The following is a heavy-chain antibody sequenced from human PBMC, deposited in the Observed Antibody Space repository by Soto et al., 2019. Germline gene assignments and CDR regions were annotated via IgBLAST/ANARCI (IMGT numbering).Heavy chain of an antibody. J-gene: IGHJ4*02. Sequence: GSLRLSCAASGFSISDHYMSWIRQAPGKGLEWVSYSSNSGTFTKYADSVKGRFSISRDNAKNSLYLEINSLRGEDTAIYYCVRSGDNYNVLDYWGQGTPVTVSS. D-gene: IGHD3-10*02. V-gene: IGHV3-11*03. CDR3: VRSGDNYNVLDY. CDR1: GFSISDHY. CDR2: SSNSGTFT.